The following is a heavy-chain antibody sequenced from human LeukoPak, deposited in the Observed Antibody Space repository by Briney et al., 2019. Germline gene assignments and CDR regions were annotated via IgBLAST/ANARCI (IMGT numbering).Heavy chain of an antibody. CDR3: ARVPTNCSGGSCYPDNYYFDY. CDR2: ISAYNGNT. Sequence: ASVKVSCKASGYTFTSYGISWVRQAPGQGLEWMGWISAYNGNTNYAQKLQGRVTMTTDTSTSTAYMELRSLRSDDTAVYYCARVPTNCSGGSCYPDNYYFDYWGQGTLVTVSS. D-gene: IGHD2-15*01. CDR1: GYTFTSYG. J-gene: IGHJ4*02. V-gene: IGHV1-18*04.